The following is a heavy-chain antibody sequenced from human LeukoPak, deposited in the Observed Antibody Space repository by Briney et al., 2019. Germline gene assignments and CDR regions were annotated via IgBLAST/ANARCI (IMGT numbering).Heavy chain of an antibody. D-gene: IGHD3-10*01. CDR3: ARLRGIYYYGSGSYHYFDY. J-gene: IGHJ4*02. CDR1: GGSFSGYY. V-gene: IGHV4-34*01. Sequence: SETLSLTCAVYGGSFSGYYWSWIRQTPGKGLEWIGEINHSGSTNYNPSLKSRVTISVDTSKNQFSLKLSSVTAADTAVYYCARLRGIYYYGSGSYHYFDYWGQGTLVTVSS. CDR2: INHSGST.